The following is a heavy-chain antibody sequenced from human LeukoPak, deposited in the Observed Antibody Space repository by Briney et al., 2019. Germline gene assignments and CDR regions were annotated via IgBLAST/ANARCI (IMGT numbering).Heavy chain of an antibody. Sequence: GGSLRLSCAASGFTFSSYAMSWVRQAPGKGLEWVSGISGSGGRTYYAESVKGRFTISRDNSKKTLFLQMNTLRAEDTAVYYCAKWGNYDFWSGYYSNYFDYWGQGTLVTVSS. CDR3: AKWGNYDFWSGYYSNYFDY. CDR1: GFTFSSYA. CDR2: ISGSGGRT. D-gene: IGHD3-3*01. V-gene: IGHV3-23*01. J-gene: IGHJ4*02.